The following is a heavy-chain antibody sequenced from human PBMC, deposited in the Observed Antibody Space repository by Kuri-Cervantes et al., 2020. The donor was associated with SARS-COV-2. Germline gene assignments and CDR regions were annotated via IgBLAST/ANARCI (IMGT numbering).Heavy chain of an antibody. CDR1: GGSISSGDYY. V-gene: IGHV4-30-4*08. CDR3: ARDKFEMATIPDAFDI. J-gene: IGHJ3*02. CDR2: IYYSGST. D-gene: IGHD5-24*01. Sequence: SETLSLTCTVSGGSISSGDYYWSWIRQPPGKGLEWIGYIYYSGSTYYNPSLKSRVTISVDTSKNQFSLKLSSVTAADTAVYYCARDKFEMATIPDAFDIWGQGTMVTVSS.